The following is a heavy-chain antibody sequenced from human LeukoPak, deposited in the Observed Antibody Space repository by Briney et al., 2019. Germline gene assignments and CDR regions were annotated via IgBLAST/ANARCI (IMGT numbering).Heavy chain of an antibody. D-gene: IGHD3-10*01. CDR2: MNPNSGNT. Sequence: ASVKVSCKASGYTFTSYDINWVRQATGQGLEWMGWMNPNSGNTGYAQKFQGRVTMTRNTSISTAYMELSSLRSEDTAVYYCARSQYYYGSGSYYRPPSYWGQRTLVTVSS. CDR1: GYTFTSYD. J-gene: IGHJ4*02. V-gene: IGHV1-8*01. CDR3: ARSQYYYGSGSYYRPPSY.